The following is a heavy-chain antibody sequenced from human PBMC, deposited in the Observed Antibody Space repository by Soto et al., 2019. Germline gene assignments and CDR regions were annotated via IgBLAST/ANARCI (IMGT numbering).Heavy chain of an antibody. CDR2: IYYSGST. V-gene: IGHV4-31*03. Sequence: QVQLQESGPGLVKPSQTLSLTCTVFGGSISSGGYYWSWIRQHPGKGLEWIGYIYYSGSTYYNPSLKSRVTISVDTSKNQFSLKLSSVTAADTAVYYCARDPRSSGKGAFDIWGQGTMVTVSS. CDR3: ARDPRSSGKGAFDI. D-gene: IGHD3-22*01. J-gene: IGHJ3*02. CDR1: GGSISSGGYY.